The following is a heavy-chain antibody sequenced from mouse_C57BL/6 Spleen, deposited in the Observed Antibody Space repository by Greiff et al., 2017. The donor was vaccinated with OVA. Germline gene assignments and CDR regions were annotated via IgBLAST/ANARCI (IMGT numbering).Heavy chain of an antibody. CDR3: ARSNYGSSPFAY. CDR1: GYTFTSYW. D-gene: IGHD1-1*01. J-gene: IGHJ3*01. CDR2: IDPSDSET. Sequence: QVQLKQPGAELVRPGSSVKLSCKASGYTFTSYWMHWVKQRPIQGLEWIGNIDPSDSETHYNQKFKDKATLTVDKSSSTAYMQLSSLTSEDSAVYYCARSNYGSSPFAYWGQGTLVTVSA. V-gene: IGHV1-52*01.